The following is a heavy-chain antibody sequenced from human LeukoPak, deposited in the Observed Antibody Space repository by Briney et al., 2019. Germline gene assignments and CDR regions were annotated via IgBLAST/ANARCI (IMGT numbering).Heavy chain of an antibody. J-gene: IGHJ3*02. D-gene: IGHD1-14*01. V-gene: IGHV4-4*07. Sequence: SETLSLTCTVSGGSISSNYWSWIRQPAGKGLEWIGRIYTSGSTNYNPSLKSRVTMSVDTSKNQFSLKLNSVTAADTAVYYCARDVSTGALDAFDIWGQGTLVTVSS. CDR1: GGSISSNY. CDR3: ARDVSTGALDAFDI. CDR2: IYTSGST.